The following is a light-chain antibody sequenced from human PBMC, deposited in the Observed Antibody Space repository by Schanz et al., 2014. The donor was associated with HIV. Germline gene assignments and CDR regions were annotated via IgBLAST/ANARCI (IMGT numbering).Light chain of an antibody. CDR3: QSYDSSLSGNVV. CDR1: SSNIGARYD. J-gene: IGLJ2*01. V-gene: IGLV1-40*01. CDR2: GNK. Sequence: QSVLTQPPSVSGAPGQRVAISCSGSSSNIGARYDVHWYQQLPGTAPKLVIYGNKNRPSGVPDRFSGSRSDTSASLTITGLQADDEADYYCQSYDSSLSGNVVFGGGTKLTV.